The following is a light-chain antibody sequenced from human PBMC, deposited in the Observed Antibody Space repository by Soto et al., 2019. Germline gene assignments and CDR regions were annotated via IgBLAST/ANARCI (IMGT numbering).Light chain of an antibody. V-gene: IGLV2-8*01. CDR1: NSDVGGYNY. CDR2: EVN. Sequence: QSALTQPPSASGSPGQSVTISCTGTNSDVGGYNYVSWYQQYPRKAPKLIIYEVNERPSGVPDRFSGSKSGNTASLTVSGLQTADEADYYCSSYAGSNWYVFGTGTKLTVL. CDR3: SSYAGSNWYV. J-gene: IGLJ1*01.